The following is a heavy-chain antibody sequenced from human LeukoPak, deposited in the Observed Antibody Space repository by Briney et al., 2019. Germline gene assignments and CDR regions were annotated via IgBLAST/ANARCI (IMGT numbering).Heavy chain of an antibody. J-gene: IGHJ4*02. CDR2: IYDSGIT. CDR3: GRGGGHSEGALQY. V-gene: IGHV4-31*03. Sequence: SETLSLTCTVSGGSISSGGYYWTWIRQHPGQGLEWFGYIYDSGITSYNPSLKSRLTISEDPSKNQISLKLTSVTAADTAVYYWGRGGGHSEGALQYWGQGVLVTVSS. D-gene: IGHD1-26*01. CDR1: GGSISSGGYY.